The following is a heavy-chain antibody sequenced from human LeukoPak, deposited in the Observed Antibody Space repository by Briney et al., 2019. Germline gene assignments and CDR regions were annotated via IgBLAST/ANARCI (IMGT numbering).Heavy chain of an antibody. V-gene: IGHV4-31*03. Sequence: SETLSLTCTVSGGSISSGAYYWSWIRQVPGKGLEWIGYGYFRGNTFYNPSLKGRVSIPVDTSNNHFSLQLNSVTAADTAVYYCARLAYYYDRSGPSDWYFDFWGRGTLATVSS. D-gene: IGHD3-22*01. CDR2: GYFRGNT. J-gene: IGHJ2*01. CDR3: ARLAYYYDRSGPSDWYFDF. CDR1: GGSISSGAYY.